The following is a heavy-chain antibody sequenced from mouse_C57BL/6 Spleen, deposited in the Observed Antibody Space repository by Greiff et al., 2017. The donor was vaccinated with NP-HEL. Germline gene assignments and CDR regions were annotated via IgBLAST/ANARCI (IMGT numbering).Heavy chain of an antibody. V-gene: IGHV1-61*01. CDR3: ARLGMVTGYAMDY. J-gene: IGHJ4*01. CDR2: IYPSDSET. Sequence: VQLQQPGAELVRPGSSVKLSCKASGYTFTSYWMDWVKQRPGQGLEWIGNIYPSDSETHYNQKFKDKATLTVDKSSSTAYMQLSSLTSEDSAVYYCARLGMVTGYAMDYWGQGTSVTVSS. D-gene: IGHD2-2*01. CDR1: GYTFTSYW.